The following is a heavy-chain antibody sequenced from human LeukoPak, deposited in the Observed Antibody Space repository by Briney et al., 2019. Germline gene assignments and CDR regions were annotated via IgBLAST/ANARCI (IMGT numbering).Heavy chain of an antibody. CDR2: ISGSGGST. Sequence: GGSLRLSCAASGFTFSSYAMSWVRQAPGKGLEWVSAISGSGGSTYYADSVKGRFTTSRGNSKNTLYLQMNSLRAEDTAVYYCANTLYSSSWTEYFQHWGQGTLVTVSS. D-gene: IGHD6-13*01. CDR3: ANTLYSSSWTEYFQH. V-gene: IGHV3-23*01. J-gene: IGHJ1*01. CDR1: GFTFSSYA.